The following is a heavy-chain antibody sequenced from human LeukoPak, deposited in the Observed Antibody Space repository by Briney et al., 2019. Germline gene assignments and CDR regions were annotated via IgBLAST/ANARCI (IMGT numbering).Heavy chain of an antibody. V-gene: IGHV1-46*01. D-gene: IGHD3-22*01. J-gene: IGHJ4*02. CDR2: INPSGGST. CDR3: ARDYYDSSGPWAPSYYFDY. Sequence: GASVKVSCKASGYTFTSYYLHWVRQAPGQGPEWMGIINPSGGSTSYAQKFQGRVTMTRDTSTSTVYMELSSLRSEDTAVYYCARDYYDSSGPWAPSYYFDYWGQGTLVTVSS. CDR1: GYTFTSYY.